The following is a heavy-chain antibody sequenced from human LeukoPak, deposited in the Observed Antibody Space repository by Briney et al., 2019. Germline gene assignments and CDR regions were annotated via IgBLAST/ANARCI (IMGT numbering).Heavy chain of an antibody. CDR1: GFTFSSYA. Sequence: PGGTLRLSCAASGFTFSSYAMSWVRQAPGKGLEWVSAISGSGGSTYYADSVKGRFTISRDNSKNTLYLQMNSLRAEDTAVYYCAKVPNYDILTGYTLFDYWGQGPLVTVSS. CDR2: ISGSGGST. V-gene: IGHV3-23*01. J-gene: IGHJ4*02. CDR3: AKVPNYDILTGYTLFDY. D-gene: IGHD3-9*01.